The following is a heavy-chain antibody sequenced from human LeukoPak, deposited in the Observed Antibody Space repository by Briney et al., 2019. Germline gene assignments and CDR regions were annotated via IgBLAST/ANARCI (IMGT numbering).Heavy chain of an antibody. CDR1: GFPFPSYY. Sequence: ASVKVSCKTSGFPFPSYYLHWVRQAPGQGLEWMGWINPNSGGTKYAQSLQGRVTMTRDTSVATTYLELKSLTSNDTAVYYCAKGREIIPRGRGLNWLDPWGQGTLVTVSS. D-gene: IGHD3/OR15-3a*01. CDR2: INPNSGGT. J-gene: IGHJ5*02. V-gene: IGHV1-2*02. CDR3: AKGREIIPRGRGLNWLDP.